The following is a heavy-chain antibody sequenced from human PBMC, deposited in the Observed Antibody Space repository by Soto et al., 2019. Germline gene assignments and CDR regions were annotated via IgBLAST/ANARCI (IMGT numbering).Heavy chain of an antibody. Sequence: QVQLVQSGAEVKQPGASVKVSCKASGYTFTNYGFTWVRQAPGQGLEWLGWISTYNGNTKYAQKVQGRLTMTTDTSTSRANMELTSLRSDDTALYYCVRTTVTASYYYMDVWGKGSTVTVSS. CDR1: GYTFTNYG. D-gene: IGHD4-17*01. CDR2: ISTYNGNT. CDR3: VRTTVTASYYYMDV. V-gene: IGHV1-18*01. J-gene: IGHJ6*03.